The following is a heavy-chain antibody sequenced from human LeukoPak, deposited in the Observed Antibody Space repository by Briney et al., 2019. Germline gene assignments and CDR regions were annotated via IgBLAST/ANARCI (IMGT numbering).Heavy chain of an antibody. V-gene: IGHV4-31*03. CDR3: ARDWKAEDYYGSGDHAFDI. J-gene: IGHJ3*02. CDR1: GGSISSGGYY. D-gene: IGHD3-10*01. CDR2: IYYSGST. Sequence: SQTLSLTCTVSGGSISSGGYYWSWIRQHPGKGLEWIGYIYYSGSTYYNPSLKSRLTISVDTSKNQFSLKLSSVTAADTAVYYCARDWKAEDYYGSGDHAFDIWGQGTIVTVSS.